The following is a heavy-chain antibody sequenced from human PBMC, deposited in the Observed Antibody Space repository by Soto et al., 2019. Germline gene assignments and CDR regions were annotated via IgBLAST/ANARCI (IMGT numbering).Heavy chain of an antibody. D-gene: IGHD4-17*01. CDR1: GYTFTGYY. V-gene: IGHV1-2*04. Sequence: QVQLVQSGAEVKKPGASVKVSCKASGYTFTGYYMHWVRQAPGQGLEWMGWINPNSGGTNYAQNFQGWVTMTRDPSISTAYMELSRLRSDDTAVYYCARDQGMTTVNTFYYYGMDVWGQGTTVTVSS. J-gene: IGHJ6*02. CDR3: ARDQGMTTVNTFYYYGMDV. CDR2: INPNSGGT.